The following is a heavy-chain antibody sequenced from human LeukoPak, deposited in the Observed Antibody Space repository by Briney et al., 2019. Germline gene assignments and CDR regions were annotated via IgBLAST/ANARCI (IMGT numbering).Heavy chain of an antibody. CDR3: ARENYYDSSGYPEGGFDP. V-gene: IGHV3-48*02. CDR2: IDGSSTVI. Sequence: GGSLRLSCAASGFTFSRYSMNWVRQAPGEGLEWVSYIDGSSTVIYYADSVKGRFTIPRDNAKNSLYLQMNSLRDEDTAVYYCARENYYDSSGYPEGGFDPWGQGTLVTVSS. CDR1: GFTFSRYS. D-gene: IGHD3-22*01. J-gene: IGHJ5*02.